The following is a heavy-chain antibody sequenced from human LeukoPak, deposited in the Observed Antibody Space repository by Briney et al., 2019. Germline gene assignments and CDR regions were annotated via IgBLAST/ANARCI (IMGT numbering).Heavy chain of an antibody. D-gene: IGHD6-13*01. V-gene: IGHV3-21*01. Sequence: GGSLRLSCAASGFTFSSYAMHWVRQAPGKGLEWVSSISSSSSYIYYADSVKGRFTISRDNAKNSLYLQMNSLRAEDTAVYYCARGDSSSWSYSDYWGQGTLVTVSS. CDR2: ISSSSSYI. J-gene: IGHJ4*02. CDR1: GFTFSSYA. CDR3: ARGDSSSWSYSDY.